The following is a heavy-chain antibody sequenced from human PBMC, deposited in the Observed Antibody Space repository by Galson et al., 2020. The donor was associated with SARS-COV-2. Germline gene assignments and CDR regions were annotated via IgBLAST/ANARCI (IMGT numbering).Heavy chain of an antibody. D-gene: IGHD3-10*01. Sequence: DSVKGRFTISRDNSKNTLYLQMNSLRAEDTAMYYCARRGITMVQGVIIKKDYWGQGTLVTVSS. CDR3: ARRGITMVQGVIIKKDY. J-gene: IGHJ4*02. V-gene: IGHV3-53*01.